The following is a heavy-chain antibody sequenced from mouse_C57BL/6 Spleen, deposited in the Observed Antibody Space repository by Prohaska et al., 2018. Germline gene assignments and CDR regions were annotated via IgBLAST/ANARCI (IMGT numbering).Heavy chain of an antibody. V-gene: IGHV1-26*01. Sequence: HGKSLEWIGDINPNNGGTSYNQKFKGKATLTVDKTSSTAYMELRSLTSEDSAVYYCARSYYGYDSRVYYAMDYWGQGTSVTVSS. CDR2: INPNNGGT. D-gene: IGHD2-9*01. J-gene: IGHJ4*01. CDR3: ARSYYGYDSRVYYAMDY.